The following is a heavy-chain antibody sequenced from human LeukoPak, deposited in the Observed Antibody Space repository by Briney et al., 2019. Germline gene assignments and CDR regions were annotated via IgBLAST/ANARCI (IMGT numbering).Heavy chain of an antibody. V-gene: IGHV3-21*01. CDR1: GFTFSNYR. D-gene: IGHD5-24*01. Sequence: GGSLRLSCAASGFTFSNYRMNWVRQAPGKGLEWVSSISTSSIYIYYADSLKGRFTISRDNAKNSLYLQMNSLRAEDTAVYYCARGRDGYNLVDAFDIWDQGIMVTVSS. CDR3: ARGRDGYNLVDAFDI. J-gene: IGHJ3*02. CDR2: ISTSSIYI.